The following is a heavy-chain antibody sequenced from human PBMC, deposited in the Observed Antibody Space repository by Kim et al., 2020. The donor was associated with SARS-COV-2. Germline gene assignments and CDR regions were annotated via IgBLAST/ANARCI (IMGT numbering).Heavy chain of an antibody. CDR1: GGSFSGYY. D-gene: IGHD2-21*01. CDR2: ITHSGST. CDR3: PRGLGGGNSVYFDY. J-gene: IGHJ4*02. Sequence: SETLSLTCVVYGGSFSGYYWSWIRQPPGKGLEWIGEITHSGSTNYNPSLESRVTISVDTSKNQFSLNLTSVTAADTAVYYCPRGLGGGNSVYFDYWGQGALVTVSS. V-gene: IGHV4-34*01.